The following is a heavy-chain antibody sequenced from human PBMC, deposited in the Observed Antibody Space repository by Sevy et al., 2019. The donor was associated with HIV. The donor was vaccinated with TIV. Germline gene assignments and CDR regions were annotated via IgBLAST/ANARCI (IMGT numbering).Heavy chain of an antibody. CDR3: TRDLNIGHDYKGVFDY. V-gene: IGHV3-49*04. D-gene: IGHD5-12*01. J-gene: IGHJ4*01. CDR2: VRRKSNGGAT. CDR1: GITLGDHA. Sequence: GGSLRLSCTISGITLGDHALSWVRQAPGKGLEWVGLVRRKSNGGATEYSASVKGRFTISRDDSKSIAYLQMNRLKIEDTAVYFCTRDLNIGHDYKGVFDYWGHGTLVTVSS.